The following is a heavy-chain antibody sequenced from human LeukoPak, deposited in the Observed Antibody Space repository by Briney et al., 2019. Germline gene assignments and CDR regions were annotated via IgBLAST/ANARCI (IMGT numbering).Heavy chain of an antibody. V-gene: IGHV4-59*01. CDR3: ASGTFDGPLYGTYWYFHF. J-gene: IGHJ2*01. Sequence: SETLSLTCTVSGGSIYNNYWTWIQQPPGKGLEWIGYVYSNGNTNYSPSLKSRVTMSIETSRSQFSLTVTSVTAADTAVFYCASGTFDGPLYGTYWYFHFWGRGTLVTVSS. CDR1: GGSIYNNY. D-gene: IGHD1-14*01. CDR2: VYSNGNT.